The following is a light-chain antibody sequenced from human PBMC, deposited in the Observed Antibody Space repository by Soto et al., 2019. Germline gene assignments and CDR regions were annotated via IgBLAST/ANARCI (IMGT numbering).Light chain of an antibody. V-gene: IGLV2-8*01. CDR2: DVN. CDR3: NSYGGTNNYVV. Sequence: QSALTQPPSASGSPGQSVTISCTGTSSDVGGYNYVSWYRQHPGKAPQLIIYDVNKRPSGVPDLFSGSKSGNTASLTVSGLQAEDEADYFCNSYGGTNNYVVFGGGTKLTVL. CDR1: SSDVGGYNY. J-gene: IGLJ2*01.